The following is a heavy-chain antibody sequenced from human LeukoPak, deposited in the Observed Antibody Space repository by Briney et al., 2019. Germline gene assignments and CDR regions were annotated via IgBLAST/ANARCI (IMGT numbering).Heavy chain of an antibody. CDR3: ARAYSNYLLVD. CDR2: IYYSGST. V-gene: IGHV4-59*12. D-gene: IGHD4-11*01. J-gene: IGHJ4*02. CDR1: GGSISSYY. Sequence: PSETLSLTCTVSGGSISSYYWSWIRQPPGKGLEWIGYIYYSGSTNYNPSLKSRVTISVDTSKNQFSLKLSSVTAADTAVYYCARAYSNYLLVDWGQGTLVTVSS.